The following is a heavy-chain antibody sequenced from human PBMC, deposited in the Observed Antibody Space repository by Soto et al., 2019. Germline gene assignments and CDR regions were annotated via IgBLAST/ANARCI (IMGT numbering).Heavy chain of an antibody. CDR1: GGSISSYY. J-gene: IGHJ4*02. CDR2: IYYSGST. Sequence: SETLCLTCTVSGGSISSYYWSWIRQPPGKGLEWIGYIYYSGSTNYNPSLKSRVTISVDTSKNQFSLKLSSVTAADTAVYYCARRYGDCFDYWGQGTLVTGSS. V-gene: IGHV4-59*08. D-gene: IGHD4-17*01. CDR3: ARRYGDCFDY.